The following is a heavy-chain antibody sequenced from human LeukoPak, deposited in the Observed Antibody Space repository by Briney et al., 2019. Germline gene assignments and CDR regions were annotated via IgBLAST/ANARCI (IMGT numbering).Heavy chain of an antibody. J-gene: IGHJ3*02. D-gene: IGHD5-12*01. Sequence: SETLSLTCTVSGGSISSSSYYWGWIRQPPGKGLEWIGSIYYSGSTYYNPSLKSRVTISVDTSKNQFSLKLSSVTAADTAVYYCARLRPKWSRSWRSGYDPIDAFDIWGQGTMVTVSS. CDR3: ARLRPKWSRSWRSGYDPIDAFDI. CDR2: IYYSGST. V-gene: IGHV4-39*07. CDR1: GGSISSSSYY.